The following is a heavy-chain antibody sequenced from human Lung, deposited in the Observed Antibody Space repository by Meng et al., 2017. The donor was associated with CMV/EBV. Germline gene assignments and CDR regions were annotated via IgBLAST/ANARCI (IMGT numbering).Heavy chain of an antibody. J-gene: IGHJ4*02. CDR1: GFTLSTYD. CDR3: ARGSGRQLVRFLDY. Sequence: SCVASGFTLSTYDMTWVRQAPGKGLEWISSISSSGGPTYYADSVQGRFTISRDNAKNSLHLQMNSLRTEDTAVHYCARGSGRQLVRFLDYWGQGXLVTVSS. V-gene: IGHV3-48*03. CDR2: ISSSGGPT. D-gene: IGHD6-13*01.